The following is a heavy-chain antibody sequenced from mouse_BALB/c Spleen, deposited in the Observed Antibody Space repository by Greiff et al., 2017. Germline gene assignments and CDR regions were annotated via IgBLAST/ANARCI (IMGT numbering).Heavy chain of an antibody. J-gene: IGHJ4*01. V-gene: IGHV1S81*02. D-gene: IGHD1-2*01. Sequence: QVQLQQPGAELVKPGASVKLSCKASGYTFTSYWLHWVKQRPGQGLEWIGEINPSNGRTNYNEKFKSKATLTVDKSSSTAYMQLSSLTSEDSAVYYCALLLRLLAMDYWGQETSVTVSS. CDR3: ALLLRLLAMDY. CDR1: GYTFTSYW. CDR2: INPSNGRT.